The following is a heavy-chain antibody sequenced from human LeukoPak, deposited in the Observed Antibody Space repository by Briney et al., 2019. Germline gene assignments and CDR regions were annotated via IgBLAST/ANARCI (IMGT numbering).Heavy chain of an antibody. Sequence: GGSQRLSCAVSGFTFSDYYMDWIRQAPGKGLEWVSYISTSGGTVYYADSVMGRFTISRDNAKNSLYLQMNSLRAEDTAVYYCVRAGYYYGSGSYFERWGMDVWGQGTTVTVSS. CDR2: ISTSGGTV. CDR3: VRAGYYYGSGSYFERWGMDV. D-gene: IGHD3-10*01. J-gene: IGHJ6*02. V-gene: IGHV3-11*01. CDR1: GFTFSDYY.